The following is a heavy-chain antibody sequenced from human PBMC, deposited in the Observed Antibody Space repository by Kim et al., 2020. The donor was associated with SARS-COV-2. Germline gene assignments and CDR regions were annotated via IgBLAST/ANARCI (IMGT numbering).Heavy chain of an antibody. V-gene: IGHV3-30-3*01. J-gene: IGHJ4*02. CDR1: GFTFSSYA. Sequence: GGSLRLSCAASGFTFSSYAMHWVRQAPGKGLEWVAVISYDGSNKYYADSVKGRFTISRDNSKNTLYLQMNSLRAEDTAVYYCARGEPAAKYYFDYWGQGTLVSGSS. D-gene: IGHD2-2*01. CDR3: ARGEPAAKYYFDY. CDR2: ISYDGSNK.